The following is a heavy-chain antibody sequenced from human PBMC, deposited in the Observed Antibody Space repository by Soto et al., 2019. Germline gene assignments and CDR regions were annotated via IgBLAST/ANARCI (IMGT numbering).Heavy chain of an antibody. CDR3: ARPYLYSSNSHYYYYGMDV. D-gene: IGHD6-13*01. V-gene: IGHV3-30-3*01. Sequence: QVQLVESGGGVVQPGRSLRLSCAASGFTFSSYPMDWDRQAPGKGLEWVAVISYDGTNEHYADSVKGRFTISRDNSKNRLYLQMNSLRAEDTAVYYCARPYLYSSNSHYYYYGMDVWVQGTTVTVSS. CDR2: ISYDGTNE. J-gene: IGHJ6*02. CDR1: GFTFSSYP.